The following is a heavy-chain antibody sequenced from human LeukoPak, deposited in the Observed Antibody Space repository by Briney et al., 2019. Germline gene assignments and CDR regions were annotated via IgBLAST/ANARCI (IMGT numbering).Heavy chain of an antibody. Sequence: SGTLSLTCTVSGGSISSSSYDWGWVRQPPGKGLEWLGSIYYSGTTYYNPSLKSRVTISVDTSKNQFSLKLSSVTAADTAVYYCARHSAYGDYYYYYYMDVWGKGTTVTVSS. CDR1: GGSISSSSYD. D-gene: IGHD4-17*01. J-gene: IGHJ6*03. CDR2: IYYSGTT. V-gene: IGHV4-39*01. CDR3: ARHSAYGDYYYYYYMDV.